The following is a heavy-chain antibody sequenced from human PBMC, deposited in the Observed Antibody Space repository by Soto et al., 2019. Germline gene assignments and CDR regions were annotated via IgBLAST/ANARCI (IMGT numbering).Heavy chain of an antibody. CDR1: GFTFSSYA. V-gene: IGHV3-23*01. CDR2: ISGSGGST. Sequence: EVQLLESGGGLVQPGGSLRLSCAASGFTFSSYAMSWVRQAPGKGLEWVSAISGSGGSTYYADSVKGRFTISRDNSKNTLYLQMNSLRAEDTAVYYCANLAAAGPRYYYYGIDVWGQGTTVTVSS. D-gene: IGHD6-13*01. CDR3: ANLAAAGPRYYYYGIDV. J-gene: IGHJ6*02.